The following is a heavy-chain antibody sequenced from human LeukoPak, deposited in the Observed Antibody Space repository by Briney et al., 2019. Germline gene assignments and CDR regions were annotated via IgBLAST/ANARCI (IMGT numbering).Heavy chain of an antibody. CDR1: GYTFTSYD. J-gene: IGHJ4*02. D-gene: IGHD3-3*01. V-gene: IGHV1-8*01. CDR2: MNPNSGNT. CDR3: ARARSFSGRKAGRMEWDY. Sequence: GASVKVSCKAPGYTFTSYDINWVRQATGQGLEWMGWMNPNSGNTGYAQKFQGRVTMTRNTSISTAYMELSSLRSEDTAVYYCARARSFSGRKAGRMEWDYWGQGTLVTVSS.